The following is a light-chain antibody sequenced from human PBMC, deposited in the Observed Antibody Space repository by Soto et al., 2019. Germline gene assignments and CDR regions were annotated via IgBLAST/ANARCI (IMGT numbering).Light chain of an antibody. V-gene: IGKV1-39*01. CDR3: QQSYATPWT. J-gene: IGKJ1*01. CDR1: QSLGTY. Sequence: IQMTQSPSSMSASVGDRVTIACRASQSLGTYLNWYQHKPGKAPRIIIYAASHLQRGVPSGFTGSASGTDGTLTISSLKKEDGTTYDCQQSYATPWTFGQGTKVDIK. CDR2: AAS.